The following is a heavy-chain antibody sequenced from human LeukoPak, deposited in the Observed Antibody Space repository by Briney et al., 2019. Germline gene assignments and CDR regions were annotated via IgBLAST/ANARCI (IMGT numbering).Heavy chain of an antibody. CDR2: IYYSGTT. J-gene: IGHJ4*02. V-gene: IGHV4-39*01. CDR3: AIRFGRLEAGGTPFDS. Sequence: SETLSLTCTVSGGSISSDNYYWGWIRQPPGKGLEWIGSIYYSGTTYYDPSLKSRVTISVDTSKNQFSLKLTSVTAADTALYYCAIRFGRLEAGGTPFDSWGQGTLVTVSS. CDR1: GGSISSDNYY. D-gene: IGHD6-13*01.